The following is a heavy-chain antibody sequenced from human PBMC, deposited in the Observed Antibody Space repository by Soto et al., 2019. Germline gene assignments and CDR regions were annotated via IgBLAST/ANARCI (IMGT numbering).Heavy chain of an antibody. Sequence: QVTLKESGPVLVKPTETLTLTCTVSGFSLSNARMGVSWIRQPPGKALEWLAHIFSNDETAYSTSLKTRLTTSXXTSKTQVVLTMGNMDPVDTATYYCARTVARMNLDSWGQGTLVTVSS. CDR1: GFSLSNARMG. D-gene: IGHD2-21*01. CDR3: ARTVARMNLDS. J-gene: IGHJ4*02. V-gene: IGHV2-26*01. CDR2: IFSNDET.